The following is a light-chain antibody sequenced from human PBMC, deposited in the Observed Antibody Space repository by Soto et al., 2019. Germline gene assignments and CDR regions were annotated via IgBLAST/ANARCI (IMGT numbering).Light chain of an antibody. CDR2: AAS. Sequence: DIQMTQSPSSLSASVGDRVTITYRASQSISSYLNWYQQKPGKAPKLLIYAASSFQTGVPSRFSGSRSGTDFTLTISSLQREDIATYYCQQSYGTPLTFGGGTKVEIK. CDR3: QQSYGTPLT. V-gene: IGKV1-39*01. J-gene: IGKJ4*01. CDR1: QSISSY.